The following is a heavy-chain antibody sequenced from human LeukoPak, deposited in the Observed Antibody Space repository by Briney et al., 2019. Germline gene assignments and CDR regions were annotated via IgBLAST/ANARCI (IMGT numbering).Heavy chain of an antibody. CDR3: ARDNVASGSFDI. CDR1: GFTFNSYW. Sequence: GGSLRLSCVASGFTFNSYWMNWVRQAPGKGLEWVATIKQDGSEKHYGDSVKGRFTISGDNAKNSLYLQMSSLRAEDTAVYYCARDNVASGSFDIWGQGTMVTVSS. J-gene: IGHJ3*02. D-gene: IGHD3-3*02. CDR2: IKQDGSEK. V-gene: IGHV3-7*01.